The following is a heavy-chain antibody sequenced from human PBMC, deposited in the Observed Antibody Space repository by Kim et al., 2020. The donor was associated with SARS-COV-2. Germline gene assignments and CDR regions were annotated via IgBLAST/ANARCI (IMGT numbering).Heavy chain of an antibody. D-gene: IGHD5-18*01. Sequence: YAQGFTGRFVFSLDTSVSTAYLQISSLKAEDTAVYYCARVEAMGGNWFDPWGQGTLVTVSS. V-gene: IGHV7-4-1*02. CDR3: ARVEAMGGNWFDP. J-gene: IGHJ5*02.